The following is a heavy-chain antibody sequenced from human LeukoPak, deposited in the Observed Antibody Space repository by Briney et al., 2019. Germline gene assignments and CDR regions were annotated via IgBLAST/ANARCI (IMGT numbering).Heavy chain of an antibody. V-gene: IGHV1-18*04. Sequence: ASVKVSCKGSGYNFDRYGVNWVRQAPGQGLEWVGWISTYNGNTFYAQKFEGRVSMTTDTSTNTVFMDLRSLRSDDTAVYYCARDLEHCRNIICSNSAYWGQGTLVTVSS. CDR1: GYNFDRYG. J-gene: IGHJ4*02. CDR3: ARDLEHCRNIICSNSAY. CDR2: ISTYNGNT. D-gene: IGHD2-2*01.